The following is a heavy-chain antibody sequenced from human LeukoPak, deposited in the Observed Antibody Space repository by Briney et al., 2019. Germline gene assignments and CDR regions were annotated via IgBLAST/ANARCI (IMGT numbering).Heavy chain of an antibody. Sequence: SETLSLTCTVSGGSIRSYYWSWVRQPPGKGLEWIGYIYYSGSTNHTPSLKSRVSISVDTSKNQFSLKLSSATAADTALYYCVRGGIVGTYTRIALFDSWGQGTLVTVSS. CDR3: VRGGIVGTYTRIALFDS. J-gene: IGHJ4*02. CDR1: GGSIRSYY. D-gene: IGHD1-26*01. CDR2: IYYSGST. V-gene: IGHV4-59*01.